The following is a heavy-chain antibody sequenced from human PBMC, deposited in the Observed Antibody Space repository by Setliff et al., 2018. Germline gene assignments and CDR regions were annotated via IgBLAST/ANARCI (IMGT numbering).Heavy chain of an antibody. CDR1: GYTFTSYG. Sequence: GASVKVSCKASGYTFTSYGFSWVRQAPGQGLEWMGWISGYNGNTNYAQKLQGRITMTTDTSTSTAYMELRSLISDDTAVYYCARAHNSGSYFNVYWGQGTLVTVSS. CDR3: ARAHNSGSYFNVY. D-gene: IGHD3-10*01. V-gene: IGHV1-18*01. CDR2: ISGYNGNT. J-gene: IGHJ4*02.